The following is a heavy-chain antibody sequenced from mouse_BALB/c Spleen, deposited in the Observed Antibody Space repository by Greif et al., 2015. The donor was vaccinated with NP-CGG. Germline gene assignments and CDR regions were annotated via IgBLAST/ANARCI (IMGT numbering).Heavy chain of an antibody. CDR1: GYTLTSYT. J-gene: IGHJ3*01. CDR3: ARGYYRYDEFAY. Sequence: LQESGAELARPGASVKMSCKASGYTLTSYTMHWVKQRPGQGLEWIGYINPSSGYTNYSQKFKDKATLTADKSSSTAYMQLSSLTSEDSAVYYCARGYYRYDEFAYWGQGTLVTVSA. D-gene: IGHD2-14*01. CDR2: INPSSGYT. V-gene: IGHV1-4*01.